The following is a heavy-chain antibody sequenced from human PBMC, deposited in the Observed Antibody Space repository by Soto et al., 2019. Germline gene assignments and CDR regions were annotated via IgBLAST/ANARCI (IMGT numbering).Heavy chain of an antibody. J-gene: IGHJ4*02. D-gene: IGHD3-22*01. CDR3: AKGIVYYYDSSGYFAY. CDR2: ISGSGGST. Sequence: GGSLRLSCAASGFTFRSYAMSWVRQAPGKGLEWVSAISGSGGSTYYADSVKGRFTISRDNSKNTLYLQMNSLRAEDTAVYYCAKGIVYYYDSSGYFAYWGQGTLVTVSS. V-gene: IGHV3-23*01. CDR1: GFTFRSYA.